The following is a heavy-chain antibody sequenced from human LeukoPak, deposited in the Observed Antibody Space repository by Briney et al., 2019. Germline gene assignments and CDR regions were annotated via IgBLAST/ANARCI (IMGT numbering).Heavy chain of an antibody. D-gene: IGHD6-6*01. CDR1: GGSSSSGSYY. V-gene: IGHV4-61*02. CDR3: ERFDTISSAVDF. J-gene: IGHJ4*02. Sequence: SQTLSLTCTVSGGSSSSGSYYWSWIRLPAGKGLEWIGRIYTSGHTNYNPSLKSRLTMSVDTSKNQFSLRLRSVTAADAAVYYCERFDTISSAVDFWGQGTLVTVSS. CDR2: IYTSGHT.